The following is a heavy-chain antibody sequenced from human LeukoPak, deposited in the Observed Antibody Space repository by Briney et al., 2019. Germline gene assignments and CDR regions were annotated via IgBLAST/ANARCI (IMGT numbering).Heavy chain of an antibody. V-gene: IGHV4-4*07. CDR1: DDSFSSYY. CDR2: IYTSGST. Sequence: PSETLSLTCTVADDSFSSYYWSWVRQSAGKGLEWIGLIYTSGSTNFNPSLKSRVSMSVDTSMNQFSLNLTSVTAADTVVYYCAARGVSDFYDSSVYFGVWGQGTLVTVSS. D-gene: IGHD3-22*01. J-gene: IGHJ4*02. CDR3: AARGVSDFYDSSVYFGV.